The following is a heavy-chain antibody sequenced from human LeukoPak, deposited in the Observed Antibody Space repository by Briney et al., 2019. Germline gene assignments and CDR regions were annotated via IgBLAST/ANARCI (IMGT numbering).Heavy chain of an antibody. Sequence: GGSLRLSCAVSGFTFSDYYMSWIRQAPGKGLGWVSYISSSGSTIYYADSVKGRFTISRDNAKNSLYLQMNSLRAEDTAVYYCAKGTYYYDSSGYWFYFDYWGQGTLVTVSS. CDR3: AKGTYYYDSSGYWFYFDY. V-gene: IGHV3-11*04. CDR1: GFTFSDYY. CDR2: ISSSGSTI. J-gene: IGHJ4*02. D-gene: IGHD3-22*01.